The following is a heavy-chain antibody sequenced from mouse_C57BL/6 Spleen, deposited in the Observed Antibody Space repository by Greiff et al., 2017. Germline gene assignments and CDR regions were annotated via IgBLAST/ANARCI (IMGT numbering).Heavy chain of an antibody. CDR1: GFNIKDYY. CDR2: IDPEDGET. Sequence: EVQLQQSGAELVKPGASVKLSCTASGFNIKDYYMHWVKQRTEQGLEWIGRIDPEDGETKYAPTFQGKATITADTSSNTAYLQLSSLTSEDTAVYYCARGTGTYAMDYWGQGTSVTVSS. J-gene: IGHJ4*01. CDR3: ARGTGTYAMDY. V-gene: IGHV14-2*01. D-gene: IGHD4-1*01.